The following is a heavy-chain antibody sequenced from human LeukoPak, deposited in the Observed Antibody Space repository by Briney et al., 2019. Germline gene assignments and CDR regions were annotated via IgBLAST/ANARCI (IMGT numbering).Heavy chain of an antibody. Sequence: SGTLSLTCAVSGGSISSSNWWSWVRQPPGKGLEWIGEIYHSGSTNYNPSLKSRVTISVDKSKNQFSLKLSSVTAADTAVYYCARADGIAAAGYPYYYYGMDVWGQGTTVTVS. D-gene: IGHD6-13*01. CDR2: IYHSGST. CDR1: GGSISSSNW. CDR3: ARADGIAAAGYPYYYYGMDV. J-gene: IGHJ6*02. V-gene: IGHV4-4*02.